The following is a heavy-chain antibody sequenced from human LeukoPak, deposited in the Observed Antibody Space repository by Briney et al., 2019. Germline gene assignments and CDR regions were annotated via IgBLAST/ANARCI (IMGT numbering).Heavy chain of an antibody. CDR1: GFTVSGNY. J-gene: IGHJ4*02. D-gene: IGHD5-24*01. Sequence: GSLRLSCAASGFTVSGNYMSWVRQAPGKGLEWIGTIYYTGSTYYNPSLKSRVTISVDTSKNQFSLKLISVTAADTAVYYCARHGEMAVITHLDYWGQGTLVTVSS. CDR3: ARHGEMAVITHLDY. V-gene: IGHV4-38-2*01. CDR2: IYYTGST.